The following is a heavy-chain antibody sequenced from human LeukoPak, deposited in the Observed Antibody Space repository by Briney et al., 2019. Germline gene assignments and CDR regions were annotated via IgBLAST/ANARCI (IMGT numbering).Heavy chain of an antibody. CDR2: IKQDGSEK. CDR1: GFTSSSYW. V-gene: IGHV3-7*01. J-gene: IGHJ4*02. Sequence: PGGSLRLSCAASGFTSSSYWMSWVRQAPGKGLEWVANIKQDGSEKYYVDSVKGRFTISRDNAKNSLYLQMNSLRAEDTAVYYCATSGYYYYFDYWGQGTLVTVSS. D-gene: IGHD3-3*01. CDR3: ATSGYYYYFDY.